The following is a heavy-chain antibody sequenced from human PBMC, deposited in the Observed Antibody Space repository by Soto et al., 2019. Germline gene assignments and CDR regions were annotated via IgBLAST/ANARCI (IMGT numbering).Heavy chain of an antibody. J-gene: IGHJ5*02. D-gene: IGHD6-13*01. V-gene: IGHV1-69*04. CDR2: IIPILGIA. CDR3: ARDMVSPAYALAPAGSDWFDP. CDR1: GGTFSSYT. Sequence: SVKVSCKASGGTFSSYTISWVRQAPGQGLEWMGRIIPILGIANYAQKFQGRVTITADKSTSTAYMELSSLRSEDTAVYYCARDMVSPAYALAPAGSDWFDPWGQGTLVTVSS.